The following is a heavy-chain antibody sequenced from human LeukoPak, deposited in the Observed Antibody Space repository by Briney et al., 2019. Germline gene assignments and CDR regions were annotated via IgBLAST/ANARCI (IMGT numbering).Heavy chain of an antibody. D-gene: IGHD3-3*01. J-gene: IGHJ3*02. V-gene: IGHV3-23*01. CDR1: GFTFSSYA. CDR2: ISGSGGST. CDR3: AKDWHHTSRSSGYDAFDI. Sequence: PGGSLRLSCAASGFTFSSYAMSWVRQAPGKGLEWVSVISGSGGSTYYADSVKGRFTISRDNSKNTLYLQMNSLRAEHTAVYYCAKDWHHTSRSSGYDAFDIWGQGTMVTVSS.